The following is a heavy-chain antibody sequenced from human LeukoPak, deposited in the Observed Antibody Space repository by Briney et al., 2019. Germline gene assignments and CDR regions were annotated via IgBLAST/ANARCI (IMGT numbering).Heavy chain of an antibody. V-gene: IGHV4-4*09. D-gene: IGHD1-7*01. Sequence: PSETLSLTCTVSGCSISSYYWSWIRQPPGKGLEWIGYIYTSGSTNYNPSLKSRVTISVDTSKNQFSLKLSSVTAADTAVYYCARELELLGSAFDIWGQGTMVTVSS. CDR2: IYTSGST. CDR1: GCSISSYY. CDR3: ARELELLGSAFDI. J-gene: IGHJ3*02.